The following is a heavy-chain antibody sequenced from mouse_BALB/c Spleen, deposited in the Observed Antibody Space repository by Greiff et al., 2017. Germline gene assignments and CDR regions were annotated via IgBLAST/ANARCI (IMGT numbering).Heavy chain of an antibody. D-gene: IGHD1-1*01. CDR2: INSNGGST. CDR1: GFTFSSYG. J-gene: IGHJ3*01. CDR3: AREDYYGSSNEFAY. Sequence: EVKLMESGGGLVQPGGSLKLSCAASGFTFSSYGMSWVRQTPDKRLELVATINSNGGSTYYPDSVKGRFTISRDNAKNTLYLQMSSLKSEDTAMYYCAREDYYGSSNEFAYGGQGTLVTVSA. V-gene: IGHV5-6-3*01.